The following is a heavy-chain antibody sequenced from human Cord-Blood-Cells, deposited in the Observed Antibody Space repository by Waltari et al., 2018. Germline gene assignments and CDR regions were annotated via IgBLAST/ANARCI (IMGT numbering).Heavy chain of an antibody. CDR1: GGSFRGYY. CDR3: ARVPIWYLAAAGDY. CDR2: INHSRST. Sequence: QVQLQQWGAGLLKPSETLSLTCAVYGGSFRGYYWSWIRQPPGKGLEWIGEINHSRSTNYNPSLKSRVTISVDTSKNQFSLKLSSVTAADTAVYYCARVPIWYLAAAGDYWGQGTLVTVSS. D-gene: IGHD6-13*01. J-gene: IGHJ4*02. V-gene: IGHV4-34*01.